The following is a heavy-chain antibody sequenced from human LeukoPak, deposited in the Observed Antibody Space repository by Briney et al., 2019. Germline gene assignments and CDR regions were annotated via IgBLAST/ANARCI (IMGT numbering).Heavy chain of an antibody. CDR1: GFTFSSYG. CDR2: IRYDGSNK. CDR3: ATRPSGIAVAGTLFGY. Sequence: GGSLKLSCAASGFTFSSYGMHWVRQAPGKGLEWVAFIRYDGSNKYYADSVKGRFTISRDNSKNTLYLQMNSLRAEDTAVYYCATRPSGIAVAGTLFGYWGQGTLVTVSS. V-gene: IGHV3-30*02. J-gene: IGHJ4*02. D-gene: IGHD6-19*01.